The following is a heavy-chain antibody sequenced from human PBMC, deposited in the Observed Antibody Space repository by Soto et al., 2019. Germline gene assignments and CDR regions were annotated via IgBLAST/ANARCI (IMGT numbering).Heavy chain of an antibody. Sequence: GGSLRLSCAASGFTFSSYSMNWVRQAPGKGLEWVSYISSSSSTIYYADSVKGRFTISRDNAKNSLYLQMNSLRAEDTAVYYCARIMITFGGVIATHRALDYWGQGTLVTVSS. D-gene: IGHD3-16*02. V-gene: IGHV3-48*01. CDR3: ARIMITFGGVIATHRALDY. J-gene: IGHJ4*02. CDR1: GFTFSSYS. CDR2: ISSSSSTI.